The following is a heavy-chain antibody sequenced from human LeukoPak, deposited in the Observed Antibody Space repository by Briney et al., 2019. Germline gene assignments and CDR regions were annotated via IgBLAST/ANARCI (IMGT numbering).Heavy chain of an antibody. Sequence: GGSLRLSCAASGFAFRNYWMSWVRQAPGKGLEWVANIKHGGSEKYYVDSVKGRFTISRDNSENRLYLEIDSLRAEDTAVYYCARDRYSGFDFYYYHGMDVWGQGTTVTVSS. V-gene: IGHV3-7*01. CDR3: ARDRYSGFDFYYYHGMDV. CDR2: IKHGGSEK. J-gene: IGHJ6*02. CDR1: GFAFRNYW. D-gene: IGHD5-12*01.